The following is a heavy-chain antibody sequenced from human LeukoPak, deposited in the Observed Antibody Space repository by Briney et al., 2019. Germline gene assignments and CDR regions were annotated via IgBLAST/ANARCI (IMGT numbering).Heavy chain of an antibody. CDR2: IYTSGST. Sequence: SETLSLTCTVSGGSISSYYWSWIRQPAGKGLEWIGRIYTSGSTNYNPSLKSRVTMSVDTSKNQFSLKLSSVTAADTAVYYCASEDVFNSSGWWGPGGFDPWGQGTLVTVSS. CDR3: ASEDVFNSSGWWGPGGFDP. V-gene: IGHV4-4*07. D-gene: IGHD6-19*01. J-gene: IGHJ5*02. CDR1: GGSISSYY.